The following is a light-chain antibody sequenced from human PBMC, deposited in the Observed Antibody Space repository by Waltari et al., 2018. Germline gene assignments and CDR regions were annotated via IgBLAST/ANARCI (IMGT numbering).Light chain of an antibody. Sequence: SYELTQPSSVSVSPGQPARITCSGDILAKRYALWFQQKPGQAPVVVIYKDSERPSGIPERFSGSNSGTTVTLTISGAQVEDEADYYCYSAADNNRQVFGGGTKLTVL. V-gene: IGLV3-27*01. J-gene: IGLJ3*02. CDR3: YSAADNNRQV. CDR2: KDS. CDR1: ILAKRY.